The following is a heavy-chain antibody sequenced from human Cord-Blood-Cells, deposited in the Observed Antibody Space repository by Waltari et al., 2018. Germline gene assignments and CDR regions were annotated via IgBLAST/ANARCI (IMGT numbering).Heavy chain of an antibody. CDR3: ARVGFSGSSFDY. CDR2: INPNSGGT. D-gene: IGHD6-6*01. Sequence: QVQLVQSGAEVKKPAASLKVSCTAYGYTFNASYIHRVRQAPGQGLEWMGWINPNSGGTNYAQKFQGWVTMTRDTSISTAYMELSRLRSDDTAVYYCARVGFSGSSFDYWGQGTLVTVSS. CDR1: GYTFNASY. J-gene: IGHJ4*02. V-gene: IGHV1-2*04.